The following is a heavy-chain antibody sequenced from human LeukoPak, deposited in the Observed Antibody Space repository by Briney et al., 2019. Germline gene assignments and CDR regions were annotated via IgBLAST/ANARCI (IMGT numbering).Heavy chain of an antibody. J-gene: IGHJ6*02. Sequence: GGSLRLSCAASGFTFSNYWIHWVRQAPGKGLVWVSRIKRDGTTTDYADSVKGRFTISRDNAKNTVYLQINSLRVEDTAVYYCARVGLGVDYYYGMDVWGQGTTVTVSS. CDR1: GFTFSNYW. CDR3: ARVGLGVDYYYGMDV. V-gene: IGHV3-74*01. CDR2: IKRDGTTT. D-gene: IGHD2-8*01.